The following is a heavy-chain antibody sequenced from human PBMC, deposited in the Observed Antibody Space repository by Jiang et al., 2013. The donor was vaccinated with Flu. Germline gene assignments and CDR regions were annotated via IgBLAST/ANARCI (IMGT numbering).Heavy chain of an antibody. CDR1: GFSLNTGGVG. CDR2: TLGDDVN. D-gene: IGHD1-1*01. Sequence: KPTQTLTLTCTFSGFSLNTGGVGVGWIRQPPGKALEWLALTLGDDVNRYNPFLKSRLTITKDTSKNQVVLTMTNMDPVDTATYFCAHRQAAWNNWFDPWGPGNPGHRLL. J-gene: IGHJ5*02. V-gene: IGHV2-5*02. CDR3: AHRQAAWNNWFDP.